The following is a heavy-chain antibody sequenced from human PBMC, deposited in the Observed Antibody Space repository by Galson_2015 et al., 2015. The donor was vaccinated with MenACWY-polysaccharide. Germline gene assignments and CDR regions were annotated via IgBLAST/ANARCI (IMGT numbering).Heavy chain of an antibody. D-gene: IGHD6-19*01. CDR3: AKGYSSGWYAPPFDY. J-gene: IGHJ4*02. CDR2: ISGSGGST. Sequence: SLRLSCAASGFTFSSYAMSWVRQAPGKGLEWVSAISGSGGSTYYADSVKGRFTISRDNSKNTLYLQMNSLRAEDTAVYYCAKGYSSGWYAPPFDYWGQGTLVTVSS. V-gene: IGHV3-23*01. CDR1: GFTFSSYA.